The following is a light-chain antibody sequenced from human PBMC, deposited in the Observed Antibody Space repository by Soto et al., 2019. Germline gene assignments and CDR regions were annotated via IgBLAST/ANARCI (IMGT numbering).Light chain of an antibody. CDR3: QQYERYST. V-gene: IGKV1-5*03. CDR1: QNIYTW. CDR2: KAS. Sequence: QVPPSPSTLSASVGDRVTITCRASQNIYTWLAWYQQKPGIAPKLLIHKASTLESGVPSRFSGSGYGTEFTLTISGLQPEDSATYYCQQYERYSTFGQGTKVDIK. J-gene: IGKJ1*01.